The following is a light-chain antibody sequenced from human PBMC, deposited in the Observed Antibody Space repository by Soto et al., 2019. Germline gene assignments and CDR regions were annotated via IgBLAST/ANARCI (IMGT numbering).Light chain of an antibody. CDR1: QSVSSSY. Sequence: EIVLTQSPGTLSLSPGERATLSCRASQSVSSSYLAWYQQKPGQAPRLLIYGASSRATGIPDRFSGSGSGTDFTLTISRLEPEDFAVYYCQQYGSSPPTLGQGTKV. CDR3: QQYGSSPPT. J-gene: IGKJ1*01. V-gene: IGKV3-20*01. CDR2: GAS.